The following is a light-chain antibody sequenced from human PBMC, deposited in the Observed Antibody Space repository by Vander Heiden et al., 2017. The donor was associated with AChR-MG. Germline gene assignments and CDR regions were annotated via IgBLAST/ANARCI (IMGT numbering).Light chain of an antibody. CDR2: LNSDGSH. CDR3: QTWGTGIGV. CDR1: SGHSSYA. J-gene: IGLJ2*01. Sequence: HPVLTQSPSATASLGASVKLTCTLSSGHSSYAIAWHQQQPEKGPRYLMKLNSDGSHSKGAGIPDRFSGSSSGAERYLTISSLQSEDEADYYCQTWGTGIGVFGGGTKLTVL. V-gene: IGLV4-69*01.